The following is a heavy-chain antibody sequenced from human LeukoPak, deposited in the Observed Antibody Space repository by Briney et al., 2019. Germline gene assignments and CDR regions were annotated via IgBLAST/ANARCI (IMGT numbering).Heavy chain of an antibody. D-gene: IGHD2-21*02. CDR1: GFTFSTYV. V-gene: IGHV3-23*01. J-gene: IGHJ4*02. CDR3: AKGETVTSSVFDY. Sequence: PGGSLRLSCAASGFTFSTYVMSWVRQAPGKGLEWVSAIGGSAGSTYYADSVTGRFVISRDNSKNTLYLQLNSLRAEDTAVYYCAKGETVTSSVFDYWGQGTLVTVSS. CDR2: IGGSAGST.